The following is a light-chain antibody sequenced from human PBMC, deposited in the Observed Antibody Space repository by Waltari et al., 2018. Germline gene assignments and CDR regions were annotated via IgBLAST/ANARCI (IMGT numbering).Light chain of an antibody. CDR2: AAS. CDR3: QQYNDWPRT. V-gene: IGKV3-15*01. J-gene: IGKJ1*01. CDR1: QYVNIH. Sequence: EVVMTQSPATLSVSPGESATLSCRASQYVNIHLDWYQQKPGQAPRLLIYAASTRATGVPARFSGSGSGTDFTLTISSLQSEDFAVYYCQQYNDWPRTFGRGTKVEIK.